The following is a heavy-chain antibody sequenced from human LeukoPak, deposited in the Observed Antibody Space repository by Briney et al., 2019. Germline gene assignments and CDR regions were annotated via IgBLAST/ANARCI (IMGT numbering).Heavy chain of an antibody. CDR1: GFTVSSNY. V-gene: IGHV3-66*01. CDR3: ARDLAPGSKEDAFDI. CDR2: INSGGST. Sequence: PGGSLRLSCAASGFTVSSNYMSWVRQAPGKGLEWVSVINSGGSTYYADSVKGRFTISRDNSKNTLYLQMNSLRAEDTAVYYCARDLAPGSKEDAFDIWGQGTMVTVSS. D-gene: IGHD3-10*01. J-gene: IGHJ3*02.